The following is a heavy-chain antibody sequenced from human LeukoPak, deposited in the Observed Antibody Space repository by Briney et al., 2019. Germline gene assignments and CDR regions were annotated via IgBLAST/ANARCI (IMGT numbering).Heavy chain of an antibody. CDR2: IYVSGN. Sequence: SETLSLTCTVSGGSIGTYYWSWVRQSPGKGLEWIGYIYVSGNRYNPYLQSRVTISVDTSRNQSFLKMSSVTAADTAVYYCARHIGGGIEDMDVWGKGTKVTVSS. V-gene: IGHV4-59*08. D-gene: IGHD3-16*02. CDR1: GGSIGTYY. CDR3: ARHIGGGIEDMDV. J-gene: IGHJ6*03.